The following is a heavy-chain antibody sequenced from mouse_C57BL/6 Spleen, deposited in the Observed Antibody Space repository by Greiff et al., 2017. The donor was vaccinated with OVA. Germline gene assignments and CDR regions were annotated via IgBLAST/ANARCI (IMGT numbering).Heavy chain of an antibody. Sequence: VQLQQSGAELVRPGASVKLSCTASGFNIKDYYMHWVKQRPEQGLEWIGRIDPEDGDTEYAPKFQGKATMTADTSSNTAYLQLSSLTSEDTAVYYCTTDGYCQAWFAYWGQGTLVTVSA. D-gene: IGHD2-3*01. CDR2: IDPEDGDT. CDR3: TTDGYCQAWFAY. V-gene: IGHV14-1*01. CDR1: GFNIKDYY. J-gene: IGHJ3*01.